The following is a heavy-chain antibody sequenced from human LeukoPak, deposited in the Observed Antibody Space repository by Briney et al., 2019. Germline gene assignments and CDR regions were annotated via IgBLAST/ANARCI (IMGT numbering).Heavy chain of an antibody. CDR1: GGSLSSYS. V-gene: IGHV4-59*01. CDR2: IYYSGTT. J-gene: IGHJ6*03. Sequence: SETLSLTCTVSGGSLSSYSWSWIRQPPGKGLEWIGYIYYSGTTNYNPSLKSRVTISVDTSKNQFSLKLSSVTAADMAVYFCARVPAPWYYYMDVWGKGTAVTVSS. CDR3: ARVPAPWYYYMDV.